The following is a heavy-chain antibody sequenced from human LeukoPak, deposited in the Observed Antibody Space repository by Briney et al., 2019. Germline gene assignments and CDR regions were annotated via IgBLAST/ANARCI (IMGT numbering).Heavy chain of an antibody. CDR3: ARDLGGGSGWYYFDY. V-gene: IGHV1-2*02. J-gene: IGHJ4*02. D-gene: IGHD6-19*01. CDR1: GYTFTGYY. CDR2: INPNSGGT. Sequence: ASVKVSCKASGYTFTGYYMHWVRQAPGQGLEWMGWINPNSGGTNYAQKFQGRVTMTRDTSINTAYMELSRLRSDDTAVYYCARDLGGGSGWYYFDYSGQGTLVTVSS.